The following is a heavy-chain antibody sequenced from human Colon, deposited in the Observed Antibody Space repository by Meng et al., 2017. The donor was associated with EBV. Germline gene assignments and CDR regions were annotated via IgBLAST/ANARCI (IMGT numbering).Heavy chain of an antibody. Sequence: QVHLVESGGGVVQPWRALGISFAASGFNLSIYAMHWVRQAPGKGLEWVSLISYDGSLKYYADSVKGRFSISRDGSKNTLFLQMNSLRPEDTAVYYCVREIRGYYAAYWGQGALVTVSS. V-gene: IGHV3-30*04. D-gene: IGHD3-16*01. J-gene: IGHJ4*02. CDR2: ISYDGSLK. CDR1: GFNLSIYA. CDR3: VREIRGYYAAY.